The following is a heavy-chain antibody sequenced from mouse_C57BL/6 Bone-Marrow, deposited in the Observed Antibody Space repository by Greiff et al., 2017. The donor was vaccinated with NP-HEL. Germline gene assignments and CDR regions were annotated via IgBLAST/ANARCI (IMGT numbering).Heavy chain of an antibody. D-gene: IGHD1-1*01. Sequence: VKLQESGAELVKPGGSVKVSCKASGYTFTSYWMHWVKQRPGQGLEWIGRIHPSDSDTNYNQKFKGKATLTVDKSSSTAYMQLSSLTSEDSAVYYCASQPYYGSSHWYFDVWGTGTTVTVSS. CDR2: IHPSDSDT. V-gene: IGHV1-74*04. CDR3: ASQPYYGSSHWYFDV. J-gene: IGHJ1*03. CDR1: GYTFTSYW.